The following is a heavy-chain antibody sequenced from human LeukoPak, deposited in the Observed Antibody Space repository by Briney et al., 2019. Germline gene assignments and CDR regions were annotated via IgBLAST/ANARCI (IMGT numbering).Heavy chain of an antibody. CDR3: AILPLGIAAAGTRKSDYYYYMDV. Sequence: GASVKVSCKASGYTFTGYYMHWVRQAPGQGLEWMGWINPNSGGTNYAQKFQGRVTMTRDTSISTAYMELSRLRSDDTAVYYCAILPLGIAAAGTRKSDYYYYMDVWGKGTTVTVSS. J-gene: IGHJ6*03. CDR2: INPNSGGT. V-gene: IGHV1-2*02. D-gene: IGHD6-13*01. CDR1: GYTFTGYY.